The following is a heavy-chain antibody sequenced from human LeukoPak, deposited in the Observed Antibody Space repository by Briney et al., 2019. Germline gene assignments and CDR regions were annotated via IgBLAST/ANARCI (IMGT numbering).Heavy chain of an antibody. Sequence: SGPTLVNPTQALTLTCTVSGFSLSTSGVGVGWIRQSAGKALEWLALIYWNDDKHYSPSLKSRLTITKDTSKNQVVLTMTNMDPADTATYYCAHRNIRLVVAGTYNWFDPWGQGTLVTVSS. CDR2: IYWNDDK. V-gene: IGHV2-5*01. J-gene: IGHJ5*02. D-gene: IGHD2-15*01. CDR3: AHRNIRLVVAGTYNWFDP. CDR1: GFSLSTSGVG.